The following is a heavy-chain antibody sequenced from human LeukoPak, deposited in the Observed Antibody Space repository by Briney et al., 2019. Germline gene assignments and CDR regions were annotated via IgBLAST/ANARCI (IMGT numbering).Heavy chain of an antibody. CDR3: ARSAGSSSWSSPLDY. CDR2: IKQDGSEK. D-gene: IGHD6-13*01. CDR1: GFTFTNYW. J-gene: IGHJ4*02. V-gene: IGHV3-7*03. Sequence: PGGSLRLSCAASGFTFTNYWMSWVRQAPGKGLEWVANIKQDGSEKYYVDSVKGRFTISRDNAKNSLYLQMNSLRADDTAVYYCARSAGSSSWSSPLDYWGQGTLVTVSS.